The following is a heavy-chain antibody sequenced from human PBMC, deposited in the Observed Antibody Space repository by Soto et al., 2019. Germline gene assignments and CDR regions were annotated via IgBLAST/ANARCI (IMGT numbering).Heavy chain of an antibody. V-gene: IGHV3-48*03. Sequence: GGSLRLSCAASGFTFSSYEMNWVRQAPGKGLEWVSYISVSGSTIYYADSVKGRFTISRDNAKNSLYLQMNSLRAEDTAVYYCARGGSSSSDWFDPWGQGTLVTVSS. CDR1: GFTFSSYE. J-gene: IGHJ5*02. D-gene: IGHD6-6*01. CDR2: ISVSGSTI. CDR3: ARGGSSSSDWFDP.